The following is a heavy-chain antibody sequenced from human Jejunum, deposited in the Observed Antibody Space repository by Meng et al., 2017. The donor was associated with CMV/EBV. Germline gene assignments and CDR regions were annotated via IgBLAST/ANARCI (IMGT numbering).Heavy chain of an antibody. Sequence: EGRLVRAGGALVRPGGSLGLSCAAVGFPFSSSWMHWVRQAPGEGLVWVSRVNNAGNGITYADSVKGRFTISRDNAKNTLYLQMNSLRAEDTAVYYCARVGDYDSSGYYAYFQQWGQGTLVTVSS. J-gene: IGHJ1*01. CDR1: GFPFSSSW. CDR2: VNNAGNGI. V-gene: IGHV3-74*01. D-gene: IGHD3-22*01. CDR3: ARVGDYDSSGYYAYFQQ.